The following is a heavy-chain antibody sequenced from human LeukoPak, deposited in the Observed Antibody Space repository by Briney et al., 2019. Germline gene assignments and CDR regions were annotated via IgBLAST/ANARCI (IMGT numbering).Heavy chain of an antibody. Sequence: ASVKVSCKASGYTFTSYGISWVRQAPGQGLEWMGWISAYNGNTNYAQKLQGRVTMTTDTSTSTAYMELRSLRSDDTAVYYCARVYYYDSSGYPPPFYFDYWGQGTLVTVSS. CDR3: ARVYYYDSSGYPPPFYFDY. CDR1: GYTFTSYG. V-gene: IGHV1-18*01. J-gene: IGHJ4*02. CDR2: ISAYNGNT. D-gene: IGHD3-22*01.